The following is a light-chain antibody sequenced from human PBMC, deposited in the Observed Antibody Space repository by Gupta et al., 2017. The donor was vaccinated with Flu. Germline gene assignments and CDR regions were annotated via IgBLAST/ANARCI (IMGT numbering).Light chain of an antibody. V-gene: IGKV1-9*01. CDR3: HQRTSIPFE. Sequence: DIQLTHSPSFLSASVRDRVTITCRASQQISTYLDWYQQKPGRAPKLLIYDASTVKNGVPSRFSGSGSGTEFALTIASLQPEDFATYYCHQRTSIPFEFGHGTKVGIE. J-gene: IGKJ3*01. CDR1: QQISTY. CDR2: DAS.